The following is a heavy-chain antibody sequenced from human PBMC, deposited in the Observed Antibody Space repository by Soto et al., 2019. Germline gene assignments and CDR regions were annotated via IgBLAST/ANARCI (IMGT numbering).Heavy chain of an antibody. CDR2: INAGNGNT. CDR3: ATGSVGELSLDYFDY. D-gene: IGHD3-16*02. Sequence: ASVKVSCKDSGYTFTSYAMHWVRQAPGQRLEWMGWINAGNGNTKYSQKFQGRVTITRDTSASTAYMELSSLRFEDTAVYYCATGSVGELSLDYFDYWGQGTLVTVSS. V-gene: IGHV1-3*01. J-gene: IGHJ4*02. CDR1: GYTFTSYA.